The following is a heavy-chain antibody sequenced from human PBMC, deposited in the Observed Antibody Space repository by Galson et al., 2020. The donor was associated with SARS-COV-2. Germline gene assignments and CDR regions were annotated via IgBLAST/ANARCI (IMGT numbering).Heavy chain of an antibody. CDR1: VGSFSGYY. D-gene: IGHD6-25*01. J-gene: IGHJ4*02. CDR2: INHSGST. Sequence: ETSETLSLTCAVYVGSFSGYYWTWIRQPPGEGLEWIGEINHSGSTNYNPSLKSRVSISVDTSKNQFSLRLTSVSAADTAVYYCARFAISSAIDYWGQGTLVAVSS. CDR3: ARFAISSAIDY. V-gene: IGHV4-34*01.